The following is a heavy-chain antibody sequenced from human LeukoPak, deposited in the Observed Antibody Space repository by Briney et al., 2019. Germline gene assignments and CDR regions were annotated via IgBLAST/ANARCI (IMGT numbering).Heavy chain of an antibody. CDR1: GYILTDYY. V-gene: IGHV1-2*06. J-gene: IGHJ4*02. CDR3: ARVHFVDTAIWPTLDY. D-gene: IGHD5-18*01. CDR2: INPNSGDT. Sequence: ASVKVSRKASGYILTDYYMYWVRQAPGQGLEWMGRINPNSGDTNYAQKFQGRVTMTRDTSISTVYMELRRLRYDDTAAYYCARVHFVDTAIWPTLDYWGQGTLVTVSS.